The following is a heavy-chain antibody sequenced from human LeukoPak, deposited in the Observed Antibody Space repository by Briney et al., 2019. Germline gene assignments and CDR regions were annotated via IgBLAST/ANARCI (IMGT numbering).Heavy chain of an antibody. Sequence: GASVKVSCKASGYTFTSYYMHWVRQAPGQGLEWMGIINPSGGSTSYAQKFQGRVTMTRDTSTSTVYMELSSLRSEDTAVYYCARDGDYCDSSGYYSSYFDYWGQGTLVTVSS. D-gene: IGHD3-22*01. V-gene: IGHV1-46*01. CDR3: ARDGDYCDSSGYYSSYFDY. CDR2: INPSGGST. CDR1: GYTFTSYY. J-gene: IGHJ4*02.